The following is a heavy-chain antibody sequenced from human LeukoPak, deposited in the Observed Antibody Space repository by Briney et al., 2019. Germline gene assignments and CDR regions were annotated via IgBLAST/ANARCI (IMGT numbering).Heavy chain of an antibody. V-gene: IGHV4-61*02. CDR1: GGSISSSNYY. D-gene: IGHD5-12*01. Sequence: PSETLSLTCTVSGGSISSSNYYWSWIRQPAGKGLEWIGRIYTSESTYYNPSLKSRVTISVDTSKNQFSLRLTSVTAADTAVYYCARAGGGYDRWGQGTLVTVSS. CDR3: ARAGGGYDR. J-gene: IGHJ5*02. CDR2: IYTSEST.